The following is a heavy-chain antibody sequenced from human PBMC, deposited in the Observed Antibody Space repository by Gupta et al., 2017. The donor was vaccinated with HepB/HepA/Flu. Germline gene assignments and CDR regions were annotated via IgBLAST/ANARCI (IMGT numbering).Heavy chain of an antibody. CDR1: GFTFSSYS. Sequence: EVQLVESGGGLVKPGGSLRLSCAASGFTFSSYSMNWVRQAPGKGLEWVSSISSSSSYIYYADSVKGRFTISRDNAKNSLYLQMNSLRAEDTAVYYCARDTAGQGDYYYMDVWGKGTTVTVSS. CDR3: ARDTAGQGDYYYMDV. D-gene: IGHD4-17*01. J-gene: IGHJ6*03. V-gene: IGHV3-21*01. CDR2: ISSSSSYI.